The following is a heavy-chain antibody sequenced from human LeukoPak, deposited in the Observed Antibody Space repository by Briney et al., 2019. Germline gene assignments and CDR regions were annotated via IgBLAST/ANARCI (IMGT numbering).Heavy chain of an antibody. CDR2: IYTSGST. J-gene: IGHJ4*02. CDR1: GDSISSGSYY. D-gene: IGHD4-17*01. CDR3: ARLSTVTTSFDY. V-gene: IGHV4-61*02. Sequence: PSQTLSLTCTVSGDSISSGSYYWSWIRQPAGKGLEWIGRIYTSGSTNYNPSLKSRVTISVDTSKNQFSLKLSSVTAADTAVYYCARLSTVTTSFDYWGQGTLVTVSS.